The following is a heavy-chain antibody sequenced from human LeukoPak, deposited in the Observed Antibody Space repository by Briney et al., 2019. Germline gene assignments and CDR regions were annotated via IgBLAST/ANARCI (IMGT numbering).Heavy chain of an antibody. CDR2: IYTSGST. Sequence: SETLSLTCTVSGGSISSYYWSWIRQPPGKGLEWIGYIYTSGSTNYNPSLKSRVTISVDTSKNQFSLKLSSVTAADTAVYYCARLNDFWSGYLNWFDPWGQGTLVTVFS. CDR3: ARLNDFWSGYLNWFDP. CDR1: GGSISSYY. D-gene: IGHD3-3*01. V-gene: IGHV4-4*09. J-gene: IGHJ5*02.